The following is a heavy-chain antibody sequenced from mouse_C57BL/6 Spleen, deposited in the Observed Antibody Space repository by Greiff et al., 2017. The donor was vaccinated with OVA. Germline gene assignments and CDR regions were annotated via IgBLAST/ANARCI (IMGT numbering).Heavy chain of an antibody. CDR2: IYPGSGNT. V-gene: IGHV1-76*01. CDR1: GYTFTDYY. Sequence: QVQLQQSGAELVRPGASVKLSCKASGYTFTDYYINWVKQRPGQGLEWIARIYPGSGNTYYNEKFKGKATLTAEKSSSTAYMQLSSLTSEDSSVYFCASTNPRYYGSSPLDVWGTGTTVTVSS. D-gene: IGHD1-1*01. CDR3: ASTNPRYYGSSPLDV. J-gene: IGHJ1*03.